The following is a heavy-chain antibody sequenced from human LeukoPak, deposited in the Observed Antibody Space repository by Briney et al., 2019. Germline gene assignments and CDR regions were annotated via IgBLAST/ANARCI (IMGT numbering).Heavy chain of an antibody. CDR3: ASNLPDATT. D-gene: IGHD1-14*01. Sequence: GGSLRLSCAASGFTLSCYSVSWVRQAPGKGLEWVSSISCCSTYIFYADSVRGRFTISRDNAQNSLYLQMNSLRAEDTAVYYSASNLPDATTWGQGTLVTVSS. CDR2: ISCCSTYI. J-gene: IGHJ5*02. CDR1: GFTLSCYS. V-gene: IGHV3-21*01.